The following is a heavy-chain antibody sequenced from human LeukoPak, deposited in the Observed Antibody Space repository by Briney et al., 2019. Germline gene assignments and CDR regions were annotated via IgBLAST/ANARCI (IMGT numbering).Heavy chain of an antibody. Sequence: PGGSLRLSCAAPGFTFSDYYMSWIRQAPGKGLEWVSYISSSGSTIYYADSVKGRFTISRDNAKNSLYLQMNSLRAEDTAVYYCARGYYLEGYNWFDPWGQGTLVTVSS. J-gene: IGHJ5*02. CDR1: GFTFSDYY. CDR3: ARGYYLEGYNWFDP. V-gene: IGHV3-11*01. CDR2: ISSSGSTI. D-gene: IGHD3-22*01.